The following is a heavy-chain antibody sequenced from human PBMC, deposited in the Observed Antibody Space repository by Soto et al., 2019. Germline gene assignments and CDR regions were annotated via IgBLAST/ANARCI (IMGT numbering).Heavy chain of an antibody. CDR3: ARAGDIVVVTAAQYGMDV. Sequence: QVQLVESGGGVVQPGTSLRLSCAASGFTFSSYGMHWVRQAPGKGLEWVAVIWYDGSNKYYADSVKGRFTISRDNYKNTLSLQMNRLRAEDTAVYYCARAGDIVVVTAAQYGMDVWGQGTTVTVSS. D-gene: IGHD2-21*02. J-gene: IGHJ6*02. V-gene: IGHV3-33*01. CDR2: IWYDGSNK. CDR1: GFTFSSYG.